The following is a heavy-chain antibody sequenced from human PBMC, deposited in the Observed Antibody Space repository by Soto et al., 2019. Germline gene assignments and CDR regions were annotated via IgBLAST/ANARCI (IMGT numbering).Heavy chain of an antibody. V-gene: IGHV3-43*01. CDR3: TKGPQSNSETYYYYGMDV. J-gene: IGHJ6*02. Sequence: PGGSLRLSCAASGFTFGDYTMHWVRQAPGKGLEWVSLISWDGGSTYYADSVKGRFTISRDNSKNSLYLQKNSLRTEDTALYYCTKGPQSNSETYYYYGMDVWGQGTTFNVS. CDR1: GFTFGDYT. CDR2: ISWDGGST. D-gene: IGHD1-1*01.